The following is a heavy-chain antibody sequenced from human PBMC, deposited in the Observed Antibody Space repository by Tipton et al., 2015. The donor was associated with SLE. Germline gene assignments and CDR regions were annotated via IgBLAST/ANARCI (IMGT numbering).Heavy chain of an antibody. CDR2: INHGGST. CDR1: GGSFSGYY. Sequence: LRLSCAVYGGSFSGYYWSWIRQPPGKGLEWIGEINHGGSTDYNPSLKSRVTISVDTSKNQFSLKLSSVTAADTAVYYCARYGTYDGSRYFQHWGQGTLVTVSS. J-gene: IGHJ1*01. CDR3: ARYGTYDGSRYFQH. D-gene: IGHD1-26*01. V-gene: IGHV4-34*01.